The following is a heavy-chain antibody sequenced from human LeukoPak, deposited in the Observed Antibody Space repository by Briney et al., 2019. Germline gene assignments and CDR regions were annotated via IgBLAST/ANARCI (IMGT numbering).Heavy chain of an antibody. CDR2: FGPDDGEA. CDR1: GYTFTELF. J-gene: IGHJ6*02. CDR3: TTGNRDDGSDYDLYYKYSMDV. V-gene: IGHV1-24*01. Sequence: ASVKVSCKVSGYTFTELFIHWVRQTPGKGLEWMGGFGPDDGEAVYAQKFQGRVTMTEDTSTDTAYMDLRSLRPEDTAVYYCTTGNRDDGSDYDLYYKYSMDVWGQGTTVTVSS. D-gene: IGHD3-22*01.